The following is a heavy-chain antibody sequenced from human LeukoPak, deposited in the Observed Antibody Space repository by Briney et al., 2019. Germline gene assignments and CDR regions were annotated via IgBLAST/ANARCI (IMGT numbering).Heavy chain of an antibody. CDR1: GGTFSSYA. J-gene: IGHJ4*02. Sequence: SVKVSCKASGGTFSSYAISWVRQAPGQGLEWMGGIIPIFGTANYAQKCQGRVTITTDESTSTAYMELSSLRSEDTAVYYCAREQVGATFHYFDYWGQGTLVTVSS. CDR3: AREQVGATFHYFDY. D-gene: IGHD1-26*01. CDR2: IIPIFGTA. V-gene: IGHV1-69*05.